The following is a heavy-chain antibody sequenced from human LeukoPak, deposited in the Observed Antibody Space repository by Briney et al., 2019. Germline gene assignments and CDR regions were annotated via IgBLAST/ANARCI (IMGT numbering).Heavy chain of an antibody. CDR3: ARTRRDGYNYSGGSDY. Sequence: GESLKICCKGSGYSFTSYWIGLVRQMAGKRLEWMGIIYPGDSDTRYSPSFQRQVTISADKSNSSAYLQWSSLKASDTAMYYWARTRRDGYNYSGGSDYWGQGTLVTVSS. J-gene: IGHJ4*02. CDR1: GYSFTSYW. V-gene: IGHV5-51*01. D-gene: IGHD5-24*01. CDR2: IYPGDSDT.